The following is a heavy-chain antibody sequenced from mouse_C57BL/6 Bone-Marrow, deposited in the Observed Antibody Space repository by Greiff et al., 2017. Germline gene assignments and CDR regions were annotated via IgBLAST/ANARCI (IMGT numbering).Heavy chain of an antibody. CDR1: GYSFTSYY. CDR3: ARKVYYSNYGFAY. V-gene: IGHV1-66*01. CDR2: IYPGSGNT. Sequence: VPGVESGPELVKPGASVKISCKASGYSFTSYYIHWVKQRPGQGLEWIGWIYPGSGNTKYNEKFKGKATLTADTSSSTAYMQLSSLTSEDSAVDYCARKVYYSNYGFAYWGQGTLVTVSA. D-gene: IGHD2-5*01. J-gene: IGHJ3*01.